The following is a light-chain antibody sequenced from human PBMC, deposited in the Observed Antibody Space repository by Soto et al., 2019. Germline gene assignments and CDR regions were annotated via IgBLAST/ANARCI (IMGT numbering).Light chain of an antibody. CDR2: GAS. Sequence: EIVMTQSPATLSVSPGERATLSCRASQSVSTNLAWYQQKPGQAPRLLIYGASTRATGIPARFSGSGSGTEFTLTISSLQSEDLAVYYCQQYNSSTPLTFGGGTQVEIK. CDR1: QSVSTN. J-gene: IGKJ4*01. CDR3: QQYNSSTPLT. V-gene: IGKV3-15*01.